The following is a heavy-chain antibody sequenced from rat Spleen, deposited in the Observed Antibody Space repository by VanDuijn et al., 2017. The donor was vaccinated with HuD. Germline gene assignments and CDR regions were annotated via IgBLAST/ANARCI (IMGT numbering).Heavy chain of an antibody. CDR2: ISYEGSGT. D-gene: IGHD1-12*02. CDR3: ATDGYFDGIYYSVYVMDA. J-gene: IGHJ4*01. CDR1: GFTFSDYY. Sequence: EVQLVESGGGLVQPGRSMKLSCAASGFTFSDYYMAWVRQAPKKGLEWVASISYEGSGTYYGDSVKGRFTISRDNAKNTLYLQMDSLRSEDSATYYCATDGYFDGIYYSVYVMDAWGQGASVTVSS. V-gene: IGHV5-22*01.